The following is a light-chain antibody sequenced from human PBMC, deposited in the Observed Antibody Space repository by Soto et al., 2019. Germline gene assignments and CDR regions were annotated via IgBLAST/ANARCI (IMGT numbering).Light chain of an antibody. CDR3: SSYAGSNNLL. V-gene: IGLV2-8*01. Sequence: QSVLTQPPSASGSPGQSVTVSCTGTSTDVGAYNYVSWYQQHPGKAPKLIIYEVTKRPSGVPDRFSGSKSGNTASLTVSGLQADDEADYYCSSYAGSNNLLFGGGTKVTVL. CDR1: STDVGAYNY. J-gene: IGLJ3*02. CDR2: EVT.